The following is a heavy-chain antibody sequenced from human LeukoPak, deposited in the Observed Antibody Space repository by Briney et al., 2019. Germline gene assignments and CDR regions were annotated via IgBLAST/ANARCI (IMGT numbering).Heavy chain of an antibody. CDR1: GYTFPNYG. V-gene: IGHV1-69*04. J-gene: IGHJ4*02. D-gene: IGHD5-24*01. Sequence: GASVKVSCKASGYTFPNYGISWVRQAPGQGLEWMGRIIPILGIANYAQKFQGRVTITADKSTSTAYMELSSLRSEDTAVYYCARGDGYNPHFHYWGQGTLVTVSS. CDR3: ARGDGYNPHFHY. CDR2: IIPILGIA.